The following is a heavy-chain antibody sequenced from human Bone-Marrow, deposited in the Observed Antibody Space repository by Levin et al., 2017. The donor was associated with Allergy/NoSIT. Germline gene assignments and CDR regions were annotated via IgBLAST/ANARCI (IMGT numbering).Heavy chain of an antibody. CDR3: ARAAPPDHVIPTRLIAAAGWFDP. D-gene: IGHD6-13*01. V-gene: IGHV3-21*01. Sequence: GGSLRLSCAASGFTFSSYSMNWVRQAPGKGLEWVSSISSSSSDKYYADSVKGRFTISRDNAKNSLYLQMNSLRAEDTAVYYCARAAPPDHVIPTRLIAAAGWFDPWGQGTLVTVSS. CDR2: ISSSSSDK. CDR1: GFTFSSYS. J-gene: IGHJ5*02.